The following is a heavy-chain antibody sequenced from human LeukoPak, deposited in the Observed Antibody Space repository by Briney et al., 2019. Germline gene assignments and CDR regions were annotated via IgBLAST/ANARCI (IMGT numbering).Heavy chain of an antibody. CDR3: ARYYGDYVDYYFDY. V-gene: IGHV4-30-4*01. J-gene: IGHJ4*02. CDR2: IYYSGST. Sequence: SETLSLTCTVSGGSISSGDYYWSWIRRPPGKGLEWVGYIYYSGSTYYNPSLKSRVTISVDTSKNQFSLKLSSVTAADTAVYYCARYYGDYVDYYFDYWGQGTLVTVSS. D-gene: IGHD4-17*01. CDR1: GGSISSGDYY.